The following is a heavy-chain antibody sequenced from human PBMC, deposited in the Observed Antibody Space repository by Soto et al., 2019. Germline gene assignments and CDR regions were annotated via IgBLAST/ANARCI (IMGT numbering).Heavy chain of an antibody. CDR2: IYYSGCT. D-gene: IGHD2-8*01. CDR3: ARFTNGVCYTNGFDP. J-gene: IGHJ5*02. CDR1: GGSISSYY. Sequence: SDTLSLTCTVSGGSISSYYWSWIRQPPGKGLEWIGYIYYSGCTNYNPSLKSRVTISVDTSKNQFSLKLSSVTAADTAVYYCARFTNGVCYTNGFDPCGQGTLVTVCS. V-gene: IGHV4-59*01.